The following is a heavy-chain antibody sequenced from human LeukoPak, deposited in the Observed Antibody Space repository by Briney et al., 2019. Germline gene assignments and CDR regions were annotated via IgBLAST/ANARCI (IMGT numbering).Heavy chain of an antibody. D-gene: IGHD1-26*01. Sequence: GESLKISCKGSGYSFTSYWISWVRQMPGKGLEWMGRIDPSDSYTNYSPSFQGHVTISADKSISTAYLQWSSLKASDTAMYYCASPWLGASSIDAFDIWGQGTMVTVSS. J-gene: IGHJ3*02. CDR1: GYSFTSYW. V-gene: IGHV5-10-1*01. CDR3: ASPWLGASSIDAFDI. CDR2: IDPSDSYT.